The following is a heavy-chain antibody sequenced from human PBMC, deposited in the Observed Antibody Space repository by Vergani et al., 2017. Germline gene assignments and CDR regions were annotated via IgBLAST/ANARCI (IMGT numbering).Heavy chain of an antibody. Sequence: QVQLQESGPGLVKPSQTLSLTCTVSGGSISSGGYYWSWIRQHPGKGLEWIGYIYYSGSTYYNPSLKSRVTISVDTSKNQFSLKLSSVTAADTAAYYCARDLPTYYYDSSGSQGAFDIWGQGTMVTVSS. V-gene: IGHV4-31*03. D-gene: IGHD3-22*01. J-gene: IGHJ3*02. CDR2: IYYSGST. CDR3: ARDLPTYYYDSSGSQGAFDI. CDR1: GGSISSGGYY.